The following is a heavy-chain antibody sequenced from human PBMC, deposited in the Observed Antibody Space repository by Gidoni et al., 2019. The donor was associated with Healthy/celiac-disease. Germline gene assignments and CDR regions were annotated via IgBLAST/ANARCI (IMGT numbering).Heavy chain of an antibody. Sequence: QVPLVQSGPEVKKPGASVKVPCKVGGYTLPELSRPWVRQAPGQGLEWMGGFDPEDGETIYAQKFQGRVTMTEDTSTDTAYMELSSLRSEDTAVYYCATGTAGLWFGESWGQGTLVTVFS. J-gene: IGHJ4*02. CDR1: GYTLPELS. V-gene: IGHV1-24*01. CDR2: FDPEDGET. CDR3: ATGTAGLWFGES. D-gene: IGHD3-10*01.